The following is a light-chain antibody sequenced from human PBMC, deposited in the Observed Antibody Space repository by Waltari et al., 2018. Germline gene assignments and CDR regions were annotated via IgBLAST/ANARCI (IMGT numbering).Light chain of an antibody. CDR3: QQYYTVPVS. Sequence: DIVMTQSPDSLAVSLGERATINCKSSQTVLDTFNNKNYLAWYQQKSGQPPKVLVYRASTRESGVPDRFSGSGSGTDFTLTIDNLQADDVAIYYCQQYYTVPVSFGPGTTVDLK. V-gene: IGKV4-1*01. CDR1: QTVLDTFNNKNY. J-gene: IGKJ3*01. CDR2: RAS.